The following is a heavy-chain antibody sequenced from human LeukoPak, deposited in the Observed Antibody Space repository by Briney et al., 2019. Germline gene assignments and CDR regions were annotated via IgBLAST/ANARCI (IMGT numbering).Heavy chain of an antibody. CDR3: AKGAGGNGSDRI. CDR1: GFTFSSYA. V-gene: IGHV3-23*01. D-gene: IGHD1-26*01. J-gene: IGHJ4*02. Sequence: GGALRLSCAASGFTFSSYAMNWVRQAPGKGLEGVGGISDSGGSTYYADSVKGRFTISRDNSKNTLYLQMNSLRADDTAVYYCAKGAGGNGSDRIWGQGTLVTVSS. CDR2: ISDSGGST.